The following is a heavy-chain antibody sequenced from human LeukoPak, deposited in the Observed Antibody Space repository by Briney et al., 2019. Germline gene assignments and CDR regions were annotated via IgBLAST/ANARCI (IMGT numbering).Heavy chain of an antibody. J-gene: IGHJ4*02. D-gene: IGHD3-10*01. CDR1: GGSFSGYY. CDR2: INHSGST. CDR3: ARLMVRQSQENCFDY. V-gene: IGHV4-34*01. Sequence: SETLSLTCAVYGGSFSGYYWSWIRQPPGKGLEWIGEINHSGSTNYNPSLKSRVTISVDTSKNQFSLKLSSVTAADTAVYYCARLMVRQSQENCFDYWGQGTLVTVSS.